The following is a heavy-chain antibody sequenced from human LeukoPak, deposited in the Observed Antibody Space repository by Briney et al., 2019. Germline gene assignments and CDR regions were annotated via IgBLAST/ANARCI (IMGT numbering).Heavy chain of an antibody. J-gene: IGHJ4*02. Sequence: GGSLRLSCAASGFTFSSYWMSWVRQAPGKGLEWVANIKQDGSEEYYVDSVKGRFTISRDNAKNSLYLQMNSLRAEDTAVYYCARVPYCSSTSCYAIFDYWGQGTLVTVSS. CDR2: IKQDGSEE. CDR3: ARVPYCSSTSCYAIFDY. D-gene: IGHD2-2*01. CDR1: GFTFSSYW. V-gene: IGHV3-7*05.